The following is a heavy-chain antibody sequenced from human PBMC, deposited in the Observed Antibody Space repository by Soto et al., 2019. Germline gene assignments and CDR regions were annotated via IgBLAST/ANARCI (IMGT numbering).Heavy chain of an antibody. CDR3: ARDSYEKSAGGFNDGFDV. D-gene: IGHD3-22*01. V-gene: IGHV4-30-2*06. CDR2: IFYNGKT. Sequence: QLQLQESGPGLVKPSETLSLTCAVSGASMNRGSCLWNWIRRSPGKGLEWIGCIFYNGKTQYNPSLKSRLTISVDTSQNQCSLKLTSVTAADTAVYYCARDSYEKSAGGFNDGFDVWGQGTMVTVS. J-gene: IGHJ3*01. CDR1: GASMNRGSCL.